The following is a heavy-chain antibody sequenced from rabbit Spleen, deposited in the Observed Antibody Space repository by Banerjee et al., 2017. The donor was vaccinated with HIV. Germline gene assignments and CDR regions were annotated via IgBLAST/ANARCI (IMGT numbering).Heavy chain of an antibody. CDR1: GLSFSSTYY. V-gene: IGHV1S40*01. CDR2: IATGSSGFT. CDR3: ARDTGTSFSTYGMDL. D-gene: IGHD8-1*01. Sequence: QSLEESGGGLVQPEGSLTLTCRASGLSFSSTYYMCWVRQAPGKGLEWIGCIATGSSGFTYYASWAKGRFTCSKASSTTVTLQMTSLTAADTATYFCARDTGTSFSTYGMDLWGPGTLVTVS. J-gene: IGHJ6*01.